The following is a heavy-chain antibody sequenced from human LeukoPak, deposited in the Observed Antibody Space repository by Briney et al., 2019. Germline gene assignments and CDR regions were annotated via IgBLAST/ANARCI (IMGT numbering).Heavy chain of an antibody. CDR2: INHSGST. Sequence: PSETLSLTCAVYGGSFSGYYWSWIRQPPGKGLEWVGEINHSGSTNYNPALKSRVTISVDTSKNQFSLKLSSATAADTAVYHCARGRNFWSGYHGMRPAPWGQGALVTVSS. CDR1: GGSFSGYY. D-gene: IGHD3-3*01. V-gene: IGHV4-34*01. J-gene: IGHJ5*02. CDR3: ARGRNFWSGYHGMRPAP.